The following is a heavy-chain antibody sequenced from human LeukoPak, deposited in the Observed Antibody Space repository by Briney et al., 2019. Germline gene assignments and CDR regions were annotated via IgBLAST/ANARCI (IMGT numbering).Heavy chain of an antibody. CDR1: GGSFSGYY. Sequence: SETLSLTCTIHGGSFSGYYWSWIRQVPGKGLEWIGEITDTGSTDYSPSLKGRVTMSIDTSKNQHSLSLTSVTAADTAVYFCARGGRTISGRFSSWGRGTPVTVSS. CDR2: ITDTGST. D-gene: IGHD4/OR15-4a*01. CDR3: ARGGRTISGRFSS. J-gene: IGHJ4*02. V-gene: IGHV4-34*01.